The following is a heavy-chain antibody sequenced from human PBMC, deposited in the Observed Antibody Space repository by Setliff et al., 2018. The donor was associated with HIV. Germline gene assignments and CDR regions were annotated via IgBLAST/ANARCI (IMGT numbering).Heavy chain of an antibody. CDR2: ISGTGNTV. CDR1: GFTFSDFY. Sequence: AGSLRLSCEASGFTFSDFYMSWIRQAPGKGLEWIAYISGTGNTVYHSASVRGRFSISRDNANRSVSLEMRSLRGDDTAVYYCARGWQHVIPFDHWGQGTLVTVSS. D-gene: IGHD6-6*01. CDR3: ARGWQHVIPFDH. J-gene: IGHJ5*02. V-gene: IGHV3-11*04.